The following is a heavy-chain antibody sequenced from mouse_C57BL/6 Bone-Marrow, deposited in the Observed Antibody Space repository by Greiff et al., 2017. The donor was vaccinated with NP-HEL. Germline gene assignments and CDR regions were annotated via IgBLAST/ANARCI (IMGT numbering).Heavy chain of an antibody. D-gene: IGHD2-2*01. CDR2: IRYSGST. CDR1: GYSITSGYD. V-gene: IGHV3-1*01. J-gene: IGHJ4*01. Sequence: ESGPGMVKPSQSLSLTCTVTGYSITSGYDWHWIRHFPGNKLEWMGYIRYSGSTNYNPSLKSRISITHDTSKNHFFLKLNSVTTEDTATYYCARGYGYDEGMDYWGKGTSVTVSS. CDR3: ARGYGYDEGMDY.